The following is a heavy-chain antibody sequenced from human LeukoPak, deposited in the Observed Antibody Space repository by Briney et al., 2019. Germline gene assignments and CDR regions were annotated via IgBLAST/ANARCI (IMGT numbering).Heavy chain of an antibody. V-gene: IGHV3-30*18. D-gene: IGHD6-19*01. CDR3: AKDQRPRNSSGWYSDF. J-gene: IGHJ4*02. CDR1: EFTFGTYG. Sequence: PGRSLRLSCAASEFTFGTYGMHWVRQAPGKGLEWVALISYDGSNIYYADSVKGRFTISRDNSKNTLYLQMNSLRPDDTAVYYCAKDQRPRNSSGWYSDFWGQGTLVTVSS. CDR2: ISYDGSNI.